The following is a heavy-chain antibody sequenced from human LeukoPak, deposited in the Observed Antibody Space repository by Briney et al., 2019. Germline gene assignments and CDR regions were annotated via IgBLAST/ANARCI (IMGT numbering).Heavy chain of an antibody. D-gene: IGHD5-12*01. CDR2: ISYDGSSQ. CDR1: GFTFSSSA. J-gene: IGHJ4*02. Sequence: GGSLRLSCSASGFTFSSSAMHWVRQVPGKGLEWVAVISYDGSSQYYADSVKGRFTISRDNSKDTVYLQLNSLRPEDTALYYCAKRGPWSGHDLAYFDFWGQGTLVIVSS. CDR3: AKRGPWSGHDLAYFDF. V-gene: IGHV3-30*18.